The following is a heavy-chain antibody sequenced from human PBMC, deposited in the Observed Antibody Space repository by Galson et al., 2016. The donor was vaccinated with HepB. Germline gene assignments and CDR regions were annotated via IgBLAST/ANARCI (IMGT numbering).Heavy chain of an antibody. CDR2: ISASGTRT. J-gene: IGHJ6*02. D-gene: IGHD2-2*01. CDR3: AKVREACSRTNCYHYYGTDV. Sequence: SLRLSCAASGFTFNSYAMSWVRQAPGKGLEWVSGISASGTRTNYADSVKGRFTISRDNSKNTLFLQMNTRRAEDTAVYYCAKVREACSRTNCYHYYGTDVWGQGTTVTVSS. CDR1: GFTFNSYA. V-gene: IGHV3-23*01.